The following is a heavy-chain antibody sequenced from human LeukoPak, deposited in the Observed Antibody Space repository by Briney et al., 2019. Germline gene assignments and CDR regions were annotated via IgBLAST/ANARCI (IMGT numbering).Heavy chain of an antibody. CDR3: AKGDAVAAKLGYFDY. CDR2: ISYDGSNK. Sequence: PGGSLRLSCAASGFTFSSYGMHWVRQAPGKGLEWVAVISYDGSNKYYADSVKGRFTISRDNSKNTLYLQMNSLRAEDTAVYYCAKGDAVAAKLGYFDYWGQGTLVTVSS. CDR1: GFTFSSYG. V-gene: IGHV3-30*18. J-gene: IGHJ4*02. D-gene: IGHD6-19*01.